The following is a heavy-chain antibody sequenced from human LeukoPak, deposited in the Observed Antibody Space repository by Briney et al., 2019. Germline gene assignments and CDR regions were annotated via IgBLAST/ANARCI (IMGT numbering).Heavy chain of an antibody. J-gene: IGHJ4*02. CDR2: IYTSGST. V-gene: IGHV4-4*07. CDR1: GGSISSYY. Sequence: PSETLSLTCTVSGGSISSYYWSWIRQPAGKGLEWIGRIYTSGSTNYNPSLKSRVTMSVDTPKNQFSLKLSSVTAADTAVYYCARVRVGTAMVGGYFDYWGQGTLVTVSS. CDR3: ARVRVGTAMVGGYFDY. D-gene: IGHD5-18*01.